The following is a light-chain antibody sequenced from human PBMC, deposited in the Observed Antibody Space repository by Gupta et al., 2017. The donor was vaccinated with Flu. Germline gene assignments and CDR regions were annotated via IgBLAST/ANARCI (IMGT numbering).Light chain of an antibody. CDR2: KAS. CDR3: QHENSYAFT. Sequence: DIQMTQSPSTLSASVGDRVTITCRASQSISSWLAWYQQKPGKAPKLLIYKASSVESGVPSRFSGSGSGTEFTLTISSRQPDDFATYYCQHENSYAFTFGQGTLMEIK. V-gene: IGKV1-5*03. J-gene: IGKJ5*01. CDR1: QSISSW.